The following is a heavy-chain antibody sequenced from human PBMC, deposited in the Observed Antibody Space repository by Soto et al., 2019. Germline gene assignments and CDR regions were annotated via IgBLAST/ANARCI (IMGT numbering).Heavy chain of an antibody. CDR2: ISYDGSNK. Sequence: QVQLVESGGGVVQPGRSLRLSCAASGFTFSSYAMHWVRQAPGKGLEWVAVISYDGSNKYYADSVKGRFTISRDNSKNTLYLQMTSLRADDTAVYYCARGTSSLTRFDYWGQGTLVTVSS. J-gene: IGHJ4*02. D-gene: IGHD2-2*01. V-gene: IGHV3-30-3*01. CDR3: ARGTSSLTRFDY. CDR1: GFTFSSYA.